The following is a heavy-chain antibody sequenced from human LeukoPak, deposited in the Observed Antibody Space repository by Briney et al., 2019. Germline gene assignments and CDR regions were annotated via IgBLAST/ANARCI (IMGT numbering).Heavy chain of an antibody. D-gene: IGHD6-6*01. Sequence: GGSLRLSCAASGFTFSSYWMSWVRQAPGKGLEWVANIKQDESEKYYVDSVKGRFTISRDNAKNSLYLQMNSLRVEDTAVYYCARVLDSSSWNYWGQGTLVTVSP. V-gene: IGHV3-7*03. CDR2: IKQDESEK. CDR1: GFTFSSYW. J-gene: IGHJ4*02. CDR3: ARVLDSSSWNY.